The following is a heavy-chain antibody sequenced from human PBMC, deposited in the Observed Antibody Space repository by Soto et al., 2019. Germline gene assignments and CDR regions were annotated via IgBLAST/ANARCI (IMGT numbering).Heavy chain of an antibody. D-gene: IGHD6-13*01. J-gene: IGHJ6*02. V-gene: IGHV1-69*01. CDR2: IIPILGTE. CDR3: ARDRIAGSKYYYGMYV. CDR1: GGTFSSYA. Sequence: QVQLVQSGAEVKKPGSSVRVSCKASGGTFSSYAISWVRQAPGQGLEWMGGIIPILGTENYAQKFQGRVTITADESTSTAYMELSSLRSEDTAVYYCARDRIAGSKYYYGMYVCGQRTTVTVSS.